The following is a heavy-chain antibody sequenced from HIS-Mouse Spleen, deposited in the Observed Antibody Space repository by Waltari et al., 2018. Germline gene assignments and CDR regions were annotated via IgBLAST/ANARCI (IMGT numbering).Heavy chain of an antibody. D-gene: IGHD6-13*01. V-gene: IGHV4-39*07. CDR3: AREIPYSSSWYDWYFDL. CDR2: IYYGGST. CDR1: GGSISSSSYY. J-gene: IGHJ2*01. Sequence: QLQLQESGPGLVKPSETLSLTCTVSGGSISSSSYYWGWIRQPPGKGLGWIGSIYYGGSTYYNPSLESRVTISVDTSKNKFSLKVSSGTAADTAVYYWAREIPYSSSWYDWYFDLWGRGTLVTVSS.